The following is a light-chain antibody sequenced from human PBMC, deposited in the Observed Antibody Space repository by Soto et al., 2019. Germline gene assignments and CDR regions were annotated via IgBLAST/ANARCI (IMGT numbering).Light chain of an antibody. Sequence: DIVVTQSPVSLAVPLGERATINCKSSQSVLYSPDNKNYLAWYQQKPGQPPKLLIYWASTRASGVPARFNGSGSGTDFTLTISSLHADDVALYYCQQYYSLPLTFGGGTKVENK. J-gene: IGKJ4*01. CDR3: QQYYSLPLT. V-gene: IGKV4-1*01. CDR1: QSVLYSPDNKNY. CDR2: WAS.